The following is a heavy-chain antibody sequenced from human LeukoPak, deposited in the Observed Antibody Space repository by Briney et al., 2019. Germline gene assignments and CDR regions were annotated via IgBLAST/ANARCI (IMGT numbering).Heavy chain of an antibody. CDR1: GGSISSYY. J-gene: IGHJ3*02. D-gene: IGHD3-22*01. CDR3: ARVHIDKYYYDETTNFDI. Sequence: SETLSLTCTVSGGSISSYYWSWLRQPPGKGLEYIGYTHYSGSTNYNPSLKSRVTISLDTSGNQFSLKLSSVTAADTAVYYCARVHIDKYYYDETTNFDIWGQGTLVTVSS. CDR2: THYSGST. V-gene: IGHV4-59*01.